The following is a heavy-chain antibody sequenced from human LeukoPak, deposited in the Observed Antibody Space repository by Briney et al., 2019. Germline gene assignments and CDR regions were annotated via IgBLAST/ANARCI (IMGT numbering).Heavy chain of an antibody. J-gene: IGHJ4*02. V-gene: IGHV3-23*01. CDR3: AKRSDYGDNWNYFDY. Sequence: GGSLRLSCAASGFTFSIHGMSWVRQAPGKGLEWVSTISGREGSTYYADSVKGRFTISRDNSKNTLYLQMNSLRAEDTAVYYCAKRSDYGDNWNYFDYWGQGTLVTVSS. D-gene: IGHD4-23*01. CDR1: GFTFSIHG. CDR2: ISGREGST.